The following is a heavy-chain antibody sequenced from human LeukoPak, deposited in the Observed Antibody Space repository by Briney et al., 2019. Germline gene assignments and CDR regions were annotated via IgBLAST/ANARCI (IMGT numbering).Heavy chain of an antibody. Sequence: PSETLSLTCTVSGGSISSSSYYWGWIRQPPGKGLEWIGSIYYSGSTYYNPSLKSRVTISVDTSKNQFSLKLSSVTAADTAVYYCARATHDYYDSSGQFSGFDYWGQGTLVTVSS. CDR2: IYYSGST. D-gene: IGHD3-22*01. CDR1: GGSISSSSYY. CDR3: ARATHDYYDSSGQFSGFDY. J-gene: IGHJ4*02. V-gene: IGHV4-39*07.